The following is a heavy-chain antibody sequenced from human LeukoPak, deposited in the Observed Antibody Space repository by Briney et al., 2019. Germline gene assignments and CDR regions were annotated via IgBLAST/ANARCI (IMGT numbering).Heavy chain of an antibody. CDR2: ISGGGDA. Sequence: GGSLRLSCAASGFTFDDYGMSWVRQAPGKGLAWVSAISGGGDAHYADSVKGRFTISRDNSKNTLFLHINNLTADDTALYYCAKEGITGADSWGQGTLVSVSS. V-gene: IGHV3-23*01. CDR3: AKEGITGADS. J-gene: IGHJ4*02. CDR1: GFTFDDYG.